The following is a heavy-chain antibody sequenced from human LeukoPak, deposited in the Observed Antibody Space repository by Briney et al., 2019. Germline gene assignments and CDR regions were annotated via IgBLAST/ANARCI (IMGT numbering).Heavy chain of an antibody. V-gene: IGHV3-21*06. Sequence: GGSLRLSCAASGFTFSSYSTNWVRQAPGKGLEWVSSITQSSDYIYYADSVKGRFIISRDNAKNSLYLQMNSLRAEDTAMYYCARDLNFYGSGRGVDYWSQGTLVTVSS. CDR2: ITQSSDYI. CDR1: GFTFSSYS. D-gene: IGHD3-10*01. J-gene: IGHJ4*02. CDR3: ARDLNFYGSGRGVDY.